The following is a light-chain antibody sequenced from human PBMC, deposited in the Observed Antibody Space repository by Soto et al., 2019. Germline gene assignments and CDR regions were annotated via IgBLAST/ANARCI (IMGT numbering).Light chain of an antibody. CDR3: SSFTTSSTYV. J-gene: IGLJ1*01. Sequence: QSVLPQPASVSGSPGQSIAISCTGTSSDVGLYNYVSWYQQHPDKVPKLIIYDVTNRPSGVSDRFSGSKSGNTASLTISGLQADDEADYYCSSFTTSSTYVFGTGTKVTV. CDR1: SSDVGLYNY. CDR2: DVT. V-gene: IGLV2-14*01.